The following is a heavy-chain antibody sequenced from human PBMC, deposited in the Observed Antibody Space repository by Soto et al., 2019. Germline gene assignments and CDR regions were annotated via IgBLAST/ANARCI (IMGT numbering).Heavy chain of an antibody. D-gene: IGHD6-25*01. Sequence: ASVKVSCKASGYTFTTYDIYWVRQATGQGLEWMGWMNPYSGNTGYAQKFQGRVTVTRNTSISTVYMELSGLRPDDTAVYYCARRKERSGPHYFDYWGQGSQVTVSS. CDR2: MNPYSGNT. CDR3: ARRKERSGPHYFDY. CDR1: GYTFTTYD. V-gene: IGHV1-8*01. J-gene: IGHJ4*02.